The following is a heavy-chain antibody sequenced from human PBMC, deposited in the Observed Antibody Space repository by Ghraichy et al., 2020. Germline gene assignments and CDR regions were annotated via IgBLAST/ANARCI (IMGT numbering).Heavy chain of an antibody. Sequence: SQTLSLTCTVSGGSISNSVSYWGWIRQPPGKGLEWIGSMYYSGSTYYNPSLKSRITISVDTSKNQFSLKLSSVTAADTAVYYCARDSDMRDGYNLRGWVYYMDVWGKGTTVTVSS. D-gene: IGHD5-24*01. CDR2: MYYSGST. CDR1: GGSISNSVSY. CDR3: ARDSDMRDGYNLRGWVYYMDV. V-gene: IGHV4-39*07. J-gene: IGHJ6*03.